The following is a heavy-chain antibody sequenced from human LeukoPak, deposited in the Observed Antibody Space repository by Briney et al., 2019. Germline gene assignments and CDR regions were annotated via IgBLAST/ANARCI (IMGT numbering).Heavy chain of an antibody. Sequence: PSETLSLTCAVYGGSFSGYYWSWVRQAPGKGLEWVSTITGTGGSTYYADSVRGRFTISRDNSKNTLYLQMNSLRAEDTAVYYCAKLGNSNPLRLPFDYWGQGTLVTVSS. V-gene: IGHV3-23*01. J-gene: IGHJ4*02. CDR3: AKLGNSNPLRLPFDY. D-gene: IGHD4-23*01. CDR1: GGSFSGYY. CDR2: ITGTGGST.